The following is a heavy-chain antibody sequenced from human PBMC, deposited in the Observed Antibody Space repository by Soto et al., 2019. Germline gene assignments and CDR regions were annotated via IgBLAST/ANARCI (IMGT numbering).Heavy chain of an antibody. D-gene: IGHD5-12*01. CDR2: IYSDDSR. CDR1: GFTVSRNF. J-gene: IGHJ4*02. V-gene: IGHV3-53*02. CDR3: ATHRGGYDRDFAY. Sequence: EVQLVETGGGLIQPGGSLTLSCAVSGFTVSRNFMSWVRQAPGKGLEWVSVIYSDDSRYYAGSVKGRFTISRDNSKNTLFLQMNSLRAEDTAVYYCATHRGGYDRDFAYWGRGALVTVSS.